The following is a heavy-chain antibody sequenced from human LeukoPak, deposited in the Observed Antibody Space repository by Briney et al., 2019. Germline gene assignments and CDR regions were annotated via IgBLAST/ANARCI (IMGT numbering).Heavy chain of an antibody. CDR2: ISSSGSTI. D-gene: IGHD3-10*01. CDR3: TRALRDYGSGSYRPYYFDY. Sequence: PGGSLRLSCAASGFTFSSYAMSWVRQAPGKGLEWVSYISSSGSTIYYADSVKGRFTISRDNAKNSLYLQMNSLRAEDTAVYYCTRALRDYGSGSYRPYYFDYWGQGTLVTVSS. V-gene: IGHV3-48*04. CDR1: GFTFSSYA. J-gene: IGHJ4*02.